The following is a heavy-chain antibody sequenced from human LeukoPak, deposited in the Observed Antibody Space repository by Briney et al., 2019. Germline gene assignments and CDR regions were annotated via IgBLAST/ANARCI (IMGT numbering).Heavy chain of an antibody. V-gene: IGHV1-46*01. CDR1: GYTFTGYY. CDR2: INPRGTAT. D-gene: IGHD3-16*01. CDR3: ARDTSEGDYAWWFDP. J-gene: IGHJ5*02. Sequence: ASVKVSCKASGYTFTGYYIHWVRQAPGQGLEWMGLINPRGTATRYAESFQGRLTLTRDLSTSKDYMELSSLRSDDTAVYFCARDTSEGDYAWWFDPWGQGTLVTVAS.